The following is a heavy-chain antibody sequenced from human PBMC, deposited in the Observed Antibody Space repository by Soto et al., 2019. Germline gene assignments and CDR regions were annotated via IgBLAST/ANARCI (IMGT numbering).Heavy chain of an antibody. CDR2: ISSSGSTI. D-gene: IGHD6-13*01. CDR3: ASEKRSWGDYYMDV. V-gene: IGHV3-11*01. Sequence: GSLRLSCAASGFTFSDYYMSWIRQAPGKGLEWVSYISSSGSTIYYADSVKGRFTISRDNAKNSLYLQMNSLRAEDTAVYYCASEKRSWGDYYMDVWGKGTTVTVSS. J-gene: IGHJ6*03. CDR1: GFTFSDYY.